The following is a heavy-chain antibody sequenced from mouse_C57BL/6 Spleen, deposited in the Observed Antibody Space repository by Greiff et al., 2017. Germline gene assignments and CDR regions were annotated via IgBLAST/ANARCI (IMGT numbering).Heavy chain of an antibody. CDR3: ARSGSHYGSSSMDY. V-gene: IGHV1-50*01. CDR1: GYTFTSYW. Sequence: QVQLQQPGAELVKPGASVKLSCKASGYTFTSYWMQWVKQRPGQGLEWIGEIDPSDSYTNYNQKFKGKATLTVDTSSSTAYMQLSSLTSEDSAVYYCARSGSHYGSSSMDYWGQGTSVTVSS. CDR2: IDPSDSYT. J-gene: IGHJ4*01. D-gene: IGHD1-1*01.